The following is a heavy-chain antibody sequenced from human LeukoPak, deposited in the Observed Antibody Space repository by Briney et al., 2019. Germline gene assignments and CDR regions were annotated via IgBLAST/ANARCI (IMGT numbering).Heavy chain of an antibody. D-gene: IGHD3-3*01. Sequence: GESLKISCKGSGYSFTSYWIGWVRQMPGKGLEWMGIIYPGDSDTRYSPSFQGQVTISADKSISTAYLQWSSLKASDTAMYYCAREPGIGEYYYYGMDVWGQGTTVTVSS. J-gene: IGHJ6*02. CDR2: IYPGDSDT. CDR3: AREPGIGEYYYYGMDV. V-gene: IGHV5-51*01. CDR1: GYSFTSYW.